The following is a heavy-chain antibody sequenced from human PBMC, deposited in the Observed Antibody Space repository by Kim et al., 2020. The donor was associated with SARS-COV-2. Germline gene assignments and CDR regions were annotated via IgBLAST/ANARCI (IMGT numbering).Heavy chain of an antibody. CDR2: IYYSGST. V-gene: IGHV4-61*01. D-gene: IGHD6-19*01. J-gene: IGHJ5*02. CDR1: GGSVSSGSYY. CDR3: ARGRMGEWLYNWFDP. Sequence: SETLSLTCTVSGGSVSSGSYYWSWIRQPPGKGLEWIGYIYYSGSTNYNPSLKSRVTISVDTSKNQFSLKLSSVTAADTAVYYCARGRMGEWLYNWFDPWGQGTLVTVSS.